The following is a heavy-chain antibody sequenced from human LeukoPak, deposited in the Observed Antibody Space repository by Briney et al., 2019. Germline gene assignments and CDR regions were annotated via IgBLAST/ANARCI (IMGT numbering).Heavy chain of an antibody. J-gene: IGHJ3*02. Sequence: GGSLRLSCAASGFTFDDYAMHWVRQAPGKGLEWVSGISWNSGSIGYADSVKGRFTISRDNAKNSLYLQMNSLRAEDTALYYCAKDSWAYYYDSSGYYHSAFDIWGQGTMVTVSS. D-gene: IGHD3-22*01. V-gene: IGHV3-9*01. CDR2: ISWNSGSI. CDR3: AKDSWAYYYDSSGYYHSAFDI. CDR1: GFTFDDYA.